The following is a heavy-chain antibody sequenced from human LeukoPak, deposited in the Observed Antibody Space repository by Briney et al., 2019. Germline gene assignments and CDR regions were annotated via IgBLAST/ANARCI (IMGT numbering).Heavy chain of an antibody. D-gene: IGHD4-17*01. Sequence: GGSLRLSCAASGFTFSNAWMSWVRQAPGKGLEWVGRIKSKTDGGTTDYAAPVKGRFTISRDDSKNTLYLQMNSLKTEDTAVYYCTTESSDYGDYAAFDIWGQGTMVTVSS. J-gene: IGHJ3*02. CDR3: TTESSDYGDYAAFDI. V-gene: IGHV3-15*01. CDR2: IKSKTDGGTT. CDR1: GFTFSNAW.